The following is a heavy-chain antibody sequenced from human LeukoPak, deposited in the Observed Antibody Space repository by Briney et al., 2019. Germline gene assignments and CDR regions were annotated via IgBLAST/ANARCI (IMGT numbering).Heavy chain of an antibody. D-gene: IGHD6-19*01. CDR3: ARGQWLVHYYYYGMDV. CDR1: GGSFSGYY. CDR2: INHSGST. Sequence: PSDTLSLTCAVYGGSFSGYYWSWIRQPPGKGLEWIGEINHSGSTNYNPSLKSRVTISVDTSKNQFSLKLSSVTAADTAVYYCARGQWLVHYYYYGMDVWGKGTTVTVSS. V-gene: IGHV4-34*01. J-gene: IGHJ6*04.